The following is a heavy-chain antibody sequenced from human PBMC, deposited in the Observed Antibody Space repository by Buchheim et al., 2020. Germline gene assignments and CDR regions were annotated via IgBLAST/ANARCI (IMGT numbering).Heavy chain of an antibody. J-gene: IGHJ4*02. CDR1: GFTFSSYS. V-gene: IGHV3-74*01. D-gene: IGHD6-13*01. Sequence: EVQLVESGGGLVQPGGSLRLSCAVSGFTFSSYSMYWVRQAPGKGLVWVSRISGDGSTTNYADSVRGRFTISRDNAKNTLYLQMNSLRAEDTAVYYCAKDTDRSWYGDFDYWGQGTL. CDR2: ISGDGSTT. CDR3: AKDTDRSWYGDFDY.